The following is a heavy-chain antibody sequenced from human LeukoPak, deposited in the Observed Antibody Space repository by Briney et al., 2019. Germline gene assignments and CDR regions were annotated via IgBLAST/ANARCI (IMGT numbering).Heavy chain of an antibody. CDR3: ARDPRLPTATNDAFDI. V-gene: IGHV1-69*05. CDR2: IIPIFGTA. Sequence: SVKVSCKASGGTFSSYAISWVRQAPGQGLEWMGGIIPIFGTANYAQKFQGRVTITTDESTSTAYMELSSLRSEDTAVYYCARDPRLPTATNDAFDIWGQGIMVTVSS. J-gene: IGHJ3*02. CDR1: GGTFSSYA. D-gene: IGHD4-17*01.